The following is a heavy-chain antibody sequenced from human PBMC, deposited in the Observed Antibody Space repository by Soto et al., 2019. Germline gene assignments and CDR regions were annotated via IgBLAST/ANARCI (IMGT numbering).Heavy chain of an antibody. CDR1: GGTFSSYA. Sequence: GASVKVSCKASGGTFSSYAISWVRQAPGKGREWMGGIIPFFGTANYAQQFQRRVTITADESPSPAYMELSSLSSEDTAVYYCARDAPRYSSSLLIYYYYGMDVWGQGTTVTVSS. CDR2: IIPFFGTA. D-gene: IGHD6-6*01. CDR3: ARDAPRYSSSLLIYYYYGMDV. J-gene: IGHJ6*02. V-gene: IGHV1-69*13.